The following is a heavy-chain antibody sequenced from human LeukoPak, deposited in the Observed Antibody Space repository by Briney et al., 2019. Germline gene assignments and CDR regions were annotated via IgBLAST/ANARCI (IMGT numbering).Heavy chain of an antibody. CDR2: ISAYNGNT. CDR3: ARVPTYLYCSSTSCYRKPKNWFDP. V-gene: IGHV1-18*01. J-gene: IGHJ5*02. D-gene: IGHD2-2*01. Sequence: GASVKVSCKASGYTFTSYGISWVRQAPGQGLEWVGWISAYNGNTNYAQKLQGRVTMTTDTSTSTAYMELRSLRSDDTAVYYCARVPTYLYCSSTSCYRKPKNWFDPWGQGTLVTVSS. CDR1: GYTFTSYG.